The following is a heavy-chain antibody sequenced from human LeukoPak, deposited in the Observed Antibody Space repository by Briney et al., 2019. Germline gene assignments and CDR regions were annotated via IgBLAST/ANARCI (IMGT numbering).Heavy chain of an antibody. V-gene: IGHV4-59*06. CDR3: AKGEMYYYDSSGYIFDY. D-gene: IGHD3-22*01. CDR1: GVSVSGYY. Sequence: SETLSLTCTVSGVSVSGYYWSWVRQPAGQGLEWIGYIYYSGSTYYNPSLKSRVTMSVDTSKNQFSLKLSSVTAADTAVYYCAKGEMYYYDSSGYIFDYWGQGTLVTVSS. J-gene: IGHJ4*02. CDR2: IYYSGST.